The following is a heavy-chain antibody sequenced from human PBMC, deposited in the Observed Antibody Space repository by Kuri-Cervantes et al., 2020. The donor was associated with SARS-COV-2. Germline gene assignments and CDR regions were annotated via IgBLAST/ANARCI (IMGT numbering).Heavy chain of an antibody. Sequence: GESLKISCAASGFTISSYNMNWVRQVPGKGLEWVSSLSSSSSYIYYADSVKGRFTISRGDTKNSLYLQMNSLRAEDTAVYYCCGSYTNWFDPWGQGTLVTVSS. D-gene: IGHD1-26*01. V-gene: IGHV3-21*01. CDR3: CGSYTNWFDP. CDR2: LSSSSSYI. J-gene: IGHJ5*02. CDR1: GFTISSYN.